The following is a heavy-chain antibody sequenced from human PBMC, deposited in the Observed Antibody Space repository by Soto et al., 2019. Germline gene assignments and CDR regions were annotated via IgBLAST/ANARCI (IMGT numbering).Heavy chain of an antibody. CDR3: ARMSSSISPGC. J-gene: IGHJ4*02. V-gene: IGHV3-48*01. CDR2: INSTGTIK. D-gene: IGHD2-2*01. CDR1: GFTVSTYS. Sequence: EVQLVESGGGLVQPGGSLRLSCAASGFTVSTYSMNWVRQAPGKGLEWVAYINSTGTIKYYAGSVKGRFTISRDNGKNSLYLEMNSLRAEDTAVYYWARMSSSISPGCWGQGTLVTVSS.